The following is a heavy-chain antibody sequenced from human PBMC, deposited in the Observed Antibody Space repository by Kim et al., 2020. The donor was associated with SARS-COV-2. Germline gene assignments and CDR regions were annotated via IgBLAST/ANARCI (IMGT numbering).Heavy chain of an antibody. D-gene: IGHD6-6*01. Sequence: SVKGRFTISRDNSKNTLYLQMNSLRAEDTAVYYCAKDRYSSSSFPVVVDYWGQGTLVTVSS. V-gene: IGHV3-30*02. J-gene: IGHJ4*02. CDR3: AKDRYSSSSFPVVVDY.